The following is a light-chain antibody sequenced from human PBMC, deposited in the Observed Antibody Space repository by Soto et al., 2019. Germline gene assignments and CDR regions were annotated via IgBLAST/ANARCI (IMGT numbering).Light chain of an antibody. CDR2: DVS. Sequence: QSVLTQPASVSGPPGQSITISCTGTSSDVGGYNYVSWYQHHPGKAPELLIYDVSIRPSGVSNRFSGSKSGHTASLTISGLQSEDEADYYCSSYASSSTYVFGTGTKVTVL. J-gene: IGLJ1*01. CDR3: SSYASSSTYV. CDR1: SSDVGGYNY. V-gene: IGLV2-14*03.